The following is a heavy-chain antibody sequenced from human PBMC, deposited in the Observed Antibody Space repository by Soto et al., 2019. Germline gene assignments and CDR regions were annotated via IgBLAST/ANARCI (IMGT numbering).Heavy chain of an antibody. CDR3: AKGGDSSGYLHCDY. CDR2: ISGSGGGT. Sequence: GGSLRLSCAASGFTFSSYAMSWVRQAPGKGLEWVSAISGSGGGTYYADSVKGRFTISRDNSKNTLYLQMNSLRAEDTAVYYCAKGGDSSGYLHCDYWGQGTLVTVSS. D-gene: IGHD3-22*01. CDR1: GFTFSSYA. V-gene: IGHV3-23*01. J-gene: IGHJ4*02.